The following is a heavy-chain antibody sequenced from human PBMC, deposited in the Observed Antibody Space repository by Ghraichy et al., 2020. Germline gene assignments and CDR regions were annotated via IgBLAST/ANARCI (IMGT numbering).Heavy chain of an antibody. CDR3: AREQDTGTHPIYYGMDV. CDR1: GFTVSSNY. CDR2: IYSGGST. V-gene: IGHV3-53*01. D-gene: IGHD6-13*01. Sequence: GGSLRLSCAASGFTVSSNYMSWVRQAPGKGLEWVSVIYSGGSTYYADSVKGRFTISRDNSKNTLYLQMNSLRAEDTAVYYCAREQDTGTHPIYYGMDVWGQGTTVTVSS. J-gene: IGHJ6*02.